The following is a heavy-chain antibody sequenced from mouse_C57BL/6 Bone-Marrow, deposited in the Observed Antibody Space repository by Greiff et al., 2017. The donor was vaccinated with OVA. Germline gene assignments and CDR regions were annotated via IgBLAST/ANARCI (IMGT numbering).Heavy chain of an antibody. V-gene: IGHV5-4*03. CDR3: ASYYSNPAWFAY. Sequence: EVKLMESGGGLVKPGGSLKLSCAASGFTFSSYAMSWVRQTPEKRLEWVATISDGGSYTYYPDNVKGQFTISRDNAKNNLYLQMSHLKSEDTAMYYCASYYSNPAWFAYWGQGTLVTVSA. CDR2: ISDGGSYT. J-gene: IGHJ3*01. D-gene: IGHD2-5*01. CDR1: GFTFSSYA.